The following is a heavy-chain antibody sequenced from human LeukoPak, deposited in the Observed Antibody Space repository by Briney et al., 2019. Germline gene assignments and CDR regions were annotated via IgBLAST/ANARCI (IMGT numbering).Heavy chain of an antibody. CDR2: IYSGGST. Sequence: GGSLRLSCAVSGFTVSSNYMSWVRQAPGKGLEWVSVIYSGGSTYYADSVKGRFTISRDNSKNTLYLQMNSLRAEDTAVYYCAKLSIASQTYYYDSSGPNFDYWGQGTLVTVSS. CDR1: GFTVSSNY. J-gene: IGHJ4*02. D-gene: IGHD3-22*01. V-gene: IGHV3-53*01. CDR3: AKLSIASQTYYYDSSGPNFDY.